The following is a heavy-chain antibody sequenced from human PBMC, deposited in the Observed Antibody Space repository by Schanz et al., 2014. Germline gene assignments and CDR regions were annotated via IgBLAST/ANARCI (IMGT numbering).Heavy chain of an antibody. CDR3: ARERGVRGGGVWKVNWFDP. Sequence: QVHLVQSGAEVKKPGASVKVSCKASGYTFTSYGITWVRQAPGQGLEWIGWISTSIGNTNYAQKFQGRVTMTTDTSTSPAYMELRSLRLDDTAVYYCARERGVRGGGVWKVNWFDPWGQGTLVTVSS. CDR2: ISTSIGNT. J-gene: IGHJ5*02. D-gene: IGHD3-10*01. V-gene: IGHV1-18*01. CDR1: GYTFTSYG.